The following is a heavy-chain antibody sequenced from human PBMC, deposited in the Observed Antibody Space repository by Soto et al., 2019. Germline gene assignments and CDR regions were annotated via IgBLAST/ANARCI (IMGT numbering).Heavy chain of an antibody. Sequence: QVQLVQSGAEVKKPGDSVKVSCKASGYTFTSYGISWVRQAPGPGLEWMGWSSAYNGNTNYAQKRQGRGTMTTDTSTSTAYMELRSLRSDDTAVYYGARRAAHFSSSWSMYYFDYWCQGTLLTVS. CDR3: ARRAAHFSSSWSMYYFDY. D-gene: IGHD6-13*01. CDR2: SSAYNGNT. J-gene: IGHJ4*02. V-gene: IGHV1-18*01. CDR1: GYTFTSYG.